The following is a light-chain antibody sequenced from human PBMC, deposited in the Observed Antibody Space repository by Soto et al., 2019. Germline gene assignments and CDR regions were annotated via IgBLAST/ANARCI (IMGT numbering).Light chain of an antibody. CDR1: SSDVGGYNY. Sequence: QSALTQPASVSGSPGQSITISCTGTSSDVGGYNYVSWYQQHPGKAPKLMIYDVSNRPSGVSNRFSGSKSGNTASLTISGXXXXXXXXXYCSSYTSSSTYVVFGGGTKVTV. J-gene: IGLJ2*01. CDR2: DVS. V-gene: IGLV2-14*01. CDR3: SSYTSSSTYVV.